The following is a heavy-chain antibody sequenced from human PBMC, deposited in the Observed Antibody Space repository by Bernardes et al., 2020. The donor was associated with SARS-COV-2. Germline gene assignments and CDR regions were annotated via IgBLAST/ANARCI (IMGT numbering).Heavy chain of an antibody. J-gene: IGHJ4*02. CDR2: FDPEDGET. CDR3: ASPLAYCSGGTCYQPIDS. D-gene: IGHD2-15*01. V-gene: IGHV1-24*01. Sequence: ASVKVSCKVSGYTLTELSMHWVRQAPGKGLEWMGGFDPEDGETIYAQKFQGRVTMTEDTSTDTAYMELNSLRADDTAVYYCASPLAYCSGGTCYQPIDSWGQGTLVTVSS. CDR1: GYTLTELS.